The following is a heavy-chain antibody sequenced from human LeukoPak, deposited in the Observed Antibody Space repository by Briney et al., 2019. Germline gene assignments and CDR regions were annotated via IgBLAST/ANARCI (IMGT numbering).Heavy chain of an antibody. J-gene: IGHJ5*02. Sequence: PSETLSLTCTVSGVSVRSASYFWSWIRQPPGEGPQWIGYIYHDGSTNYSPSLRSRVSISVDTSKSQFSLKLSSVTTADTAVYFCATFFDFWFGPWGQGTQVTVSS. CDR2: IYHDGST. CDR1: GVSVRSASYF. D-gene: IGHD5/OR15-5a*01. V-gene: IGHV4-61*01. CDR3: ATFFDFWFGP.